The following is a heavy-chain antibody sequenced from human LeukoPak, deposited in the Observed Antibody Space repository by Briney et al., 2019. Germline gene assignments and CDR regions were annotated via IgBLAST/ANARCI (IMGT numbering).Heavy chain of an antibody. Sequence: GGSLRLSCAASGFIFDRYGMTWVRQAPGEGLKWVSSINDSGSRTYYADSVKGRFTVSRDNSKNTVYVQMNSLRAEDTAIYYCAKQESSGSYPYYFDYWGQGTLVTVSS. CDR1: GFIFDRYG. J-gene: IGHJ4*02. D-gene: IGHD3-22*01. CDR2: INDSGSRT. V-gene: IGHV3-23*01. CDR3: AKQESSGSYPYYFDY.